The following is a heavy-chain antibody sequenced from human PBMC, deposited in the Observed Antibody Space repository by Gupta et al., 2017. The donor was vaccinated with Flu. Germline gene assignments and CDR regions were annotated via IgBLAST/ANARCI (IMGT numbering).Heavy chain of an antibody. D-gene: IGHD1-1*01. J-gene: IGHJ3*01. CDR3: VREGGVWNPFDV. V-gene: IGHV3-13*01. Sequence: DVQLVESGGGLVQPGGSLRLSCAASGFTFSSFDMHWVRQVPGKGLEWGSVHAVSGTTNYGGSVKGRFTITRENGKNSLYLQMNSLRVEDTAVYYCVREGGVWNPFDVWGQGTMVTVSS. CDR1: GFTFSSFD. CDR2: HAVSGTT.